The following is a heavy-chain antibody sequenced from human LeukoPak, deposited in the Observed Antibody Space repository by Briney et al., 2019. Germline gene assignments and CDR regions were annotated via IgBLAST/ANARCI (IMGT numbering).Heavy chain of an antibody. J-gene: IGHJ5*02. CDR1: GYTFTSYD. CDR2: MNPNSGNT. D-gene: IGHD2-2*01. V-gene: IGHV1-8*03. CDR3: ARGGGGGYCSSTSCYRTYNWFDP. Sequence: ASVKVSCKASGYTFTSYDINWVRQAPGQGLEWMGWMNPNSGNTGYAQKFQGRVTITRNTSISTAYMELSRLRSEDTAVYYCARGGGGGYCSSTSCYRTYNWFDPWGQGTLVTVSS.